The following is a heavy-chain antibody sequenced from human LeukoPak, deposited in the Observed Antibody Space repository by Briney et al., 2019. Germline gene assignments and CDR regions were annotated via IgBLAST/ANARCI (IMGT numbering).Heavy chain of an antibody. Sequence: KPSETLSLTCSVSGGSIRNYFWSWIRQPAGKGLEWIGRIYTSGSIDYKPSLRSRVTMSVDTSRNQFSLKLTSVTAADTAVYYCVRESKTYDGSGYYHDYWGEGTFASVSS. D-gene: IGHD3-22*01. CDR1: GGSIRNYF. CDR3: VRESKTYDGSGYYHDY. J-gene: IGHJ4*01. CDR2: IYTSGSI. V-gene: IGHV4-4*07.